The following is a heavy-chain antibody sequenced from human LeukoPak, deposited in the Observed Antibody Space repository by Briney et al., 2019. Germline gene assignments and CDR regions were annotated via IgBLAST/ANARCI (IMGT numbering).Heavy chain of an antibody. CDR3: ARIMTTVTTSDY. Sequence: GGSLRLSCAASGFIFSSYEMNWVRQAPGKGLEWVSYIGSSGSNIYYADSVKGRFTISRDNAKNSLYLQMNSLRTEDTAVYYCARIMTTVTTSDYWGQGTLVTVYS. V-gene: IGHV3-48*03. J-gene: IGHJ4*02. D-gene: IGHD4-17*01. CDR1: GFIFSSYE. CDR2: IGSSGSNI.